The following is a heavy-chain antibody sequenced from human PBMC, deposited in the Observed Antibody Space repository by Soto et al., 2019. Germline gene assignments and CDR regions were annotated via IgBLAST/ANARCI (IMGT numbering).Heavy chain of an antibody. CDR1: GGSISSGGYY. Sequence: QVQLQESGPGLVKPSQTLSLTCTVSGGSISSGGYYWTWFRQHPGKGLEYIVYISYSGSTYYNPSLKSRGTIPVDTTKTQFSLKLRSVTAADTAVYYCARNGYCYGYGDDYWGQGTLVTVSS. D-gene: IGHD5-18*01. J-gene: IGHJ4*02. CDR2: ISYSGST. V-gene: IGHV4-31*03. CDR3: ARNGYCYGYGDDY.